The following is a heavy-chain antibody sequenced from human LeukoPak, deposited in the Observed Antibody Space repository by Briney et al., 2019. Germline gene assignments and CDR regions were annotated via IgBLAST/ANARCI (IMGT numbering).Heavy chain of an antibody. J-gene: IGHJ4*02. CDR2: ISGSGGST. CDR1: GFTFSSYA. Sequence: GGSLRLSGAASGFTFSSYAMSWVRQAPGKGLEWVSAISGSGGSTYYADSVKGRFTISRDNSKNTLYLQMNSLRAEDTAVYYCAKGPAGYYGSGSYPRGWGQGTLVTVSS. D-gene: IGHD3-10*01. V-gene: IGHV3-23*01. CDR3: AKGPAGYYGSGSYPRG.